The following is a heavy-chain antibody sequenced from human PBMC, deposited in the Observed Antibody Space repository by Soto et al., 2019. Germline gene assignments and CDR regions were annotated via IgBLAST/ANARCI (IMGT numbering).Heavy chain of an antibody. J-gene: IGHJ5*02. CDR3: ATAISSYCSSTSCYYGWFDP. V-gene: IGHV1-24*01. CDR2: FDPEDGET. CDR1: GYTLTELS. Sequence: ASVKVSCKVSGYTLTELSMHWVRQAPGKGLEWMGGFDPEDGETIYAQKFQGRVTMTKDTSTDTAYMELSSLRSEDTAVYYCATAISSYCSSTSCYYGWFDPWGQGTLVTVSS. D-gene: IGHD2-2*01.